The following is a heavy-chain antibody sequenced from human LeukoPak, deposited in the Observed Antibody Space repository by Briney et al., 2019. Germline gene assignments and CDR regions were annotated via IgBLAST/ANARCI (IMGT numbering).Heavy chain of an antibody. D-gene: IGHD4-17*01. V-gene: IGHV3-73*01. CDR3: TSLTTVTGKTDY. Sequence: GGSLRLSCAASGFTFSGSAMHWVRQASGKGLEWVGRIRSKANSYATAYAASVKGRFTISRDDSKNTAYLQMHSLKTEDTAVYYCTSLTTVTGKTDYWGQGTLVTVSS. J-gene: IGHJ4*02. CDR2: IRSKANSYAT. CDR1: GFTFSGSA.